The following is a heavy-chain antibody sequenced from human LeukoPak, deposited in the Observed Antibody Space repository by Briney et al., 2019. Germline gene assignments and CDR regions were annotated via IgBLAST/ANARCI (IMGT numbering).Heavy chain of an antibody. Sequence: SETLSLTCTVSGCSISSSNYYWGWIRQPPGKGLEWDGSIYYSGSTYYNPSLKSRVTISVDTSKNQFSLKLSSVTAADTAVYYCARLIGGPDFWSGYSYYYYMDVWGKGTTVTVSS. D-gene: IGHD3-3*01. CDR2: IYYSGST. J-gene: IGHJ6*03. CDR1: GCSISSSNYY. CDR3: ARLIGGPDFWSGYSYYYYMDV. V-gene: IGHV4-39*01.